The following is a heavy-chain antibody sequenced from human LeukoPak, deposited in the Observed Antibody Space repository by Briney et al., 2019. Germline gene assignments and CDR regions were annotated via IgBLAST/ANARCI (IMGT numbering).Heavy chain of an antibody. J-gene: IGHJ6*02. CDR1: GGTFSSYA. Sequence: SVKVSCKASGGTFSSYAISWVRQAPGQGLEWMGRIIPILGIANYAQKFQGRVTITADKSTSTAYMELSSLRSEDTAVYYCARLYSVVVVAASQEGMDVWGQGTTVTVS. D-gene: IGHD2-15*01. CDR3: ARLYSVVVVAASQEGMDV. CDR2: IIPILGIA. V-gene: IGHV1-69*04.